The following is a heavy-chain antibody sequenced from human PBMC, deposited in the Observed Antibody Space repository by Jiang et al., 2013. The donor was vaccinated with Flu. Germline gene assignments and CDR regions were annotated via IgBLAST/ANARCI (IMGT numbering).Heavy chain of an antibody. CDR1: SHSISSGYY. V-gene: IGHV4-38-2*01. J-gene: IGHJ6*02. CDR2: IYHSGTA. CDR3: SCLSGYDVPGHYFGPDV. D-gene: IGHD5-12*01. Sequence: GPGLVKPSETLSLTCAVSSHSISSGYYWGWIRQAPGKGLEWIGHIYHSGTAYYNPSLKSRVTISVDTSRNQFSLKLSSVTAADTAVYYCSCLSGYDVPGHYFGPDVWGQGTTVTVSS.